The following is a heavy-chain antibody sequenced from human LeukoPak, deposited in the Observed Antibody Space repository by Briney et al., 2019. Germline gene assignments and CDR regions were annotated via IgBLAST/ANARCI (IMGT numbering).Heavy chain of an antibody. D-gene: IGHD2-2*01. CDR3: ASWRGAPAQHFDY. V-gene: IGHV1-2*02. Sequence: ASVRVSCKASGYTFTGYYMHWVRQAPGQGLEWMGWINPNSGGTNYAQKFQGRVTMTRDTSISTAYMELSRLRSDDTAVYYCASWRGAPAQHFDYWGQGTLVTVSS. CDR2: INPNSGGT. J-gene: IGHJ4*02. CDR1: GYTFTGYY.